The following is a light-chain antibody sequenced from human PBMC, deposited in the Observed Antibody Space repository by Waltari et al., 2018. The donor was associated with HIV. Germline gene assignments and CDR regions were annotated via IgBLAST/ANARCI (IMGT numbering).Light chain of an antibody. CDR2: DGT. J-gene: IGKJ2*01. V-gene: IGKV2D-29*01. CDR3: MQSIQFPYT. CDR1: QSPLHTDGKTY. Sequence: DVVMTQAPLSLFVAPGQQASSFCKSSQSPLHTDGKTYLNWYHQRPGQPPQILIYDGTNRYPGVPDRFTGSGSGTDFTLRISRVEAEDVGVYYCMQSIQFPYTFGQGSKLEIK.